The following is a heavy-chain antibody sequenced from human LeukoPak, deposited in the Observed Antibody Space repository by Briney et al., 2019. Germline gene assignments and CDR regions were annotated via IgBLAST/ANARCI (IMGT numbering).Heavy chain of an antibody. CDR3: AKPSGYSYGLSIDY. CDR1: GFTLSSYG. CDR2: IGLDGSSD. D-gene: IGHD5-18*01. V-gene: IGHV3-30*02. J-gene: IGHJ4*02. Sequence: GGTLSLSCAPSGFTLSSYGMHWVGQAAGKEREGVTFIGLDGSSDYYAASVKGRFTISRDNSKNMLYLQMNSLRVEDTAVYYCAKPSGYSYGLSIDYWGQGTLVTVSS.